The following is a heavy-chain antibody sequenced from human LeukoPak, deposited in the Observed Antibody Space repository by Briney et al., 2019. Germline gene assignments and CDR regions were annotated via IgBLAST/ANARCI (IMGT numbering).Heavy chain of an antibody. Sequence: PSQTLSLTCTVSGGSISSGDYYWSWIRQPPGKGLEWIGYIYYSGSTYYNPSLKSRVTISVDTSKNQFSLKLSSVTAADTAVYYCARVVVAATDNWFDPWGQGTLVTVSS. J-gene: IGHJ5*02. CDR1: GGSISSGDYY. D-gene: IGHD2-15*01. V-gene: IGHV4-30-4*08. CDR2: IYYSGST. CDR3: ARVVVAATDNWFDP.